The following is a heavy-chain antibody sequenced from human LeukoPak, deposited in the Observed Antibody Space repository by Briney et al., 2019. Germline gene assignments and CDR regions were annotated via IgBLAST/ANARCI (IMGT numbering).Heavy chain of an antibody. Sequence: SETLSLTCTVSGGSISSSSYYWGWIRQPPGKGLEWIGSIYYSGSTYYNPSLKSRVTISVDTSKNQFSLKLSSVTAADTAVYYCAGQDNILTGPAFDIWGQGTMVTVSS. V-gene: IGHV4-39*01. J-gene: IGHJ3*02. CDR2: IYYSGST. CDR1: GGSISSSSYY. D-gene: IGHD3-9*01. CDR3: AGQDNILTGPAFDI.